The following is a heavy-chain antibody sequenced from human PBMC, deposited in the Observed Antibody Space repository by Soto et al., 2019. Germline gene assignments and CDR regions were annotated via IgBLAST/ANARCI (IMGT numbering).Heavy chain of an antibody. CDR2: INHSGST. Sequence: PSETLSLTCAVYGGSFSGYYWSWIRQPPGKGLEWIGEINHSGSTNYNPSLKSRVTISVDTSKNQFSLKLSSVTAADTAVYYCAREGDYGDYALGGWFDPWGQGTLVTVSS. CDR1: GGSFSGYY. J-gene: IGHJ5*02. CDR3: AREGDYGDYALGGWFDP. V-gene: IGHV4-34*01. D-gene: IGHD4-17*01.